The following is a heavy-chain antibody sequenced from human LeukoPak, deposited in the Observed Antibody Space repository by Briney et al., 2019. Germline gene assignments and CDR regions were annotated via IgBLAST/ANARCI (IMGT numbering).Heavy chain of an antibody. V-gene: IGHV4-34*01. D-gene: IGHD3-10*01. J-gene: IGHJ4*02. CDR1: GGSFSGYY. CDR2: INHSGST. Sequence: SETLSLTCAVYGGSFSGYYWSWIRQPPGKGLEWIGEINHSGSTNYNPSLKSRVAISVDTSKNQFSLKLSSVTAADTAVYYCARVRSGEGEAVDYWGQGTLVTVSS. CDR3: ARVRSGEGEAVDY.